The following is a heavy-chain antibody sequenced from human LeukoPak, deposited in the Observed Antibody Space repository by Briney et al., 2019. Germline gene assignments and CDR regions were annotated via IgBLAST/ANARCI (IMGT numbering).Heavy chain of an antibody. D-gene: IGHD6-19*01. V-gene: IGHV4-28*01. J-gene: IGHJ3*02. Sequence: SDTLSLTCAVSGYXISSNNCWAWIRQPPGKGLEWIGYIYYSGNTYYNPYNPSLTSRVTMSVDTSKNQFSLKLDSVTEIDTAMYYCARNQAVAANRGAFDIWGQGTMVTVSS. CDR2: IYYSGNT. CDR3: ARNQAVAANRGAFDI. CDR1: GYXISSNNC.